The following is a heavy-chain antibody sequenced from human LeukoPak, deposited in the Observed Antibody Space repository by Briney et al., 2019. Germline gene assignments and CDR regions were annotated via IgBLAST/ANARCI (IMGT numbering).Heavy chain of an antibody. V-gene: IGHV4-39*01. J-gene: IGHJ4*02. D-gene: IGHD3-10*01. CDR2: IYYSGST. CDR3: ARLRRTVWFGELSETDFDY. Sequence: PSETLSLTCTVSGGSISSSSYYWGWIRQPPGKGLEWIGSIYYSGSTYYNPSLKSRVTISVDTSKNQFSLKLSSVTAADTAVYYCARLRRTVWFGELSETDFDYWGQGTLVTVSS. CDR1: GGSISSSSYY.